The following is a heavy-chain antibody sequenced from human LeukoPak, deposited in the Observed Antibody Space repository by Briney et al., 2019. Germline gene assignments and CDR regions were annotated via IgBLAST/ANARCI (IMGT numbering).Heavy chain of an antibody. CDR3: ARDYRRDYDFWSGYFLDY. D-gene: IGHD3-3*01. Sequence: GRSLRLSCAASGFTFSSYAMHWVRQAPGRGLEWVAIISSDGSNKYYADSVKGRFTVSRDNSKNTLYLQMNSLRAEDTAVYYCARDYRRDYDFWSGYFLDYWGQGTLVTVSS. CDR1: GFTFSSYA. V-gene: IGHV3-30-3*01. CDR2: ISSDGSNK. J-gene: IGHJ4*02.